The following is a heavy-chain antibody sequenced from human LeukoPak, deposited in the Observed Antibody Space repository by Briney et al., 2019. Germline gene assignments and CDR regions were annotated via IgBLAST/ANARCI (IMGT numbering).Heavy chain of an antibody. D-gene: IGHD2-8*01. Sequence: SETLSLTCTVSGGSVCSGTYYWSWIRQPPGKGLEWIGYIYYSGSTNYNPSLKSRVTISVDTSKNQCSLKLSSVTTADTAVYYCTRSTNLEAFDIWGQGTMVTVSS. CDR3: TRSTNLEAFDI. V-gene: IGHV4-61*01. CDR2: IYYSGST. J-gene: IGHJ3*02. CDR1: GGSVCSGTYY.